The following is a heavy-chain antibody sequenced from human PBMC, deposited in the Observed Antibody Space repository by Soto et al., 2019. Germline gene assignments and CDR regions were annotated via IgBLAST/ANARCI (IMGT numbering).Heavy chain of an antibody. V-gene: IGHV3-74*01. CDR3: VRDVCSGGLCKVFDY. CDR2: IDGVGTVI. CDR1: GFTFSSYW. D-gene: IGHD2-15*01. Sequence: EVHLVECGGDLVQPGGSLRLSCAASGFTFSSYWMHWARQAPGKGLVWLSSIDGVGTVIPHADSVKGRFTVSRDNAKNTLYLQMNILRAEDTAVYYSVRDVCSGGLCKVFDYWGQFTPVTVSS. J-gene: IGHJ4*02.